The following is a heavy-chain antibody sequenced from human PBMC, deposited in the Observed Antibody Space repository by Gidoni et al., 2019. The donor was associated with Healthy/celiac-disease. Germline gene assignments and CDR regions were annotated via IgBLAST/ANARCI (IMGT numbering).Heavy chain of an antibody. CDR3: ATRNVLYYYGSGRGYYFDY. CDR2: FDPEDGET. J-gene: IGHJ4*02. V-gene: IGHV1-24*01. D-gene: IGHD3-10*01. CDR1: GYTLTELS. Sequence: QVQLVQSGAEVKKPGASVKVSCKVSGYTLTELSMPWVRQAPGKGLEWLGGFDPEDGETIYAQKFQGRVTMTEDTSTDTAYMELSSLRSEDTAVYYCATRNVLYYYGSGRGYYFDYWGQGTLVTVSS.